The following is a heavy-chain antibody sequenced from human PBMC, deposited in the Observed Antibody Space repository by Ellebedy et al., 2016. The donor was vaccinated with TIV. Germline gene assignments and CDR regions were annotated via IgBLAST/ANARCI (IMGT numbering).Heavy chain of an antibody. CDR2: INTDGSSA. Sequence: GESLKISCEVSGFPFSGYYMHWVRQAPGKGLVWVARINTDGSSANYADSVEGRFTISRDNARKTLYLQVDSLRAEDTAVYYCARESVRYFDWDYWGQGTLVTVSS. CDR1: GFPFSGYY. CDR3: ARESVRYFDWDY. V-gene: IGHV3-74*01. J-gene: IGHJ4*02. D-gene: IGHD3-9*01.